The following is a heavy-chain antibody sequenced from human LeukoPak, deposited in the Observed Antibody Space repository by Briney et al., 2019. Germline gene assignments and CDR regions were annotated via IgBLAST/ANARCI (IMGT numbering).Heavy chain of an antibody. CDR3: ARHITLIVDQSAGY. CDR2: IITILGIA. J-gene: IGHJ4*02. Sequence: SVKVSCKASGGTFSSYAISCVRQTPGQGHEWMGRIITILGIATYAQKLQGRVTITADKSTSTAYMELSILRSEARPVYYCARHITLIVDQSAGYWGQGTLVTVSS. CDR1: GGTFSSYA. V-gene: IGHV1-69*04. D-gene: IGHD3-22*01.